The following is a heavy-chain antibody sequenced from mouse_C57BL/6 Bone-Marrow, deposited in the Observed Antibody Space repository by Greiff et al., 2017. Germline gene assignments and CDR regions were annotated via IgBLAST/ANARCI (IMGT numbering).Heavy chain of an antibody. CDR2: IISDGGST. CDR1: DYEFPSHD. CDR3: ARHDYDGYSTPFAY. V-gene: IGHV5-2*03. Sequence: EVKLVESGGGLVQPGESLKLSCESNDYEFPSHDMSWVRKTPEKRLELVAAIISDGGSTYSPDTMERRFIISRDNTKKTLYLQMSSLRSEDIAWYYCARHDYDGYSTPFAYWGQGTLVTVSS. D-gene: IGHD2-3*01. J-gene: IGHJ3*01.